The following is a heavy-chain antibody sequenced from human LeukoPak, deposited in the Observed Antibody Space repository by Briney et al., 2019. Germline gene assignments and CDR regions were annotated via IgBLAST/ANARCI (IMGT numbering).Heavy chain of an antibody. Sequence: PSETLSLTCAVYGGSFSGYYWSWIRQPPGKGLEWIGEINHSGSTNYNPSLKSRVTISVDTSKNQFSLKLSSVTAADTAVYYCARVTHDYGDYHFDYWGQGTLVTVSS. CDR3: ARVTHDYGDYHFDY. CDR1: GGSFSGYY. D-gene: IGHD4-17*01. V-gene: IGHV4-34*01. CDR2: INHSGST. J-gene: IGHJ4*02.